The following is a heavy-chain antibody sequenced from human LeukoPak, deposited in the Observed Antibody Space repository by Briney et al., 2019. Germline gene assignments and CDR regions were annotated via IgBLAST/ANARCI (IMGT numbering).Heavy chain of an antibody. J-gene: IGHJ4*02. CDR1: GFTFSSYS. CDR3: ARVVGATTSAYYFDY. D-gene: IGHD1-26*01. V-gene: IGHV3-21*01. CDR2: ISSSSSYI. Sequence: GGSLRLSCAASGFTFSSYSMNWVRQAPGKGLEWVSSISSSSSYIYYADSVKGRFTISRDNAKNSLYLQVNSLRAEDTAVYYCARVVGATTSAYYFDYWGQGTLVTVSS.